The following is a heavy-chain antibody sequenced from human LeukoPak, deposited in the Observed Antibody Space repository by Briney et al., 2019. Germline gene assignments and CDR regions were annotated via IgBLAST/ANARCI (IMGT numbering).Heavy chain of an antibody. CDR1: GFTFSSYA. J-gene: IGHJ4*02. V-gene: IGHV3-23*01. D-gene: IGHD5-18*01. CDR2: ISGSGGST. CDR3: AKGPMVISYYFDY. Sequence: QSGGSLRLSCAASGFTFSSYAMSWVRQAPGKGLEWVSAISGSGGSTYYADSVKGRFTISRDNSKNTLYLQMNSLRAEDTAVYYCAKGPMVISYYFDYWGQGTLVTVSS.